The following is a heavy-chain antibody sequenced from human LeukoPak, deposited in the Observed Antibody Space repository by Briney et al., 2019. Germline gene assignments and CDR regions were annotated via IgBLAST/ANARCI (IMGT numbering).Heavy chain of an antibody. V-gene: IGHV1-69*05. Sequence: GASVKVSCKASGGTLSSYAISWVRQAPGQGLEWMGGIIPIFGTANYAQKFQGRVTITTDESTSTAYMELSSLRSEDTAVYYCARAFWSGYYRAYYYYYMDVWGKGTTVTVSS. CDR2: IIPIFGTA. D-gene: IGHD3-3*01. CDR3: ARAFWSGYYRAYYYYYMDV. J-gene: IGHJ6*03. CDR1: GGTLSSYA.